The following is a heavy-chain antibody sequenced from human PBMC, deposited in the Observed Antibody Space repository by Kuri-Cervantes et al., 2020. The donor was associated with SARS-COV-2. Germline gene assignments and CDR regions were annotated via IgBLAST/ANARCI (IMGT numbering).Heavy chain of an antibody. V-gene: IGHV4-59*01. CDR1: GGSISSYY. J-gene: IGHJ5*02. D-gene: IGHD3-3*01. CDR2: IYYSGST. Sequence: SETLFLTCTVSGGSISSYYWSWIRQPPGKGLEWIGYIYYSGSTNYNPSLKSRFTISVDTSKNQFSLKLSSVTAADTAVYYCARFPARVLRFLQDGVWFDPWGQGTLVTVSS. CDR3: ARFPARVLRFLQDGVWFDP.